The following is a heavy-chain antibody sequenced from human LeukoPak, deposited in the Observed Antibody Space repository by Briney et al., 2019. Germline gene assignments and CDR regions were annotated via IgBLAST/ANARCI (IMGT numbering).Heavy chain of an antibody. D-gene: IGHD6-13*01. J-gene: IGHJ2*01. CDR1: GFTFTSYA. Sequence: GGSLRLSCAASGFTFTSYAMSWVRQAPGKGLEWVSALGSRDDRTYYADSVKGRFTISSDNSKNTLYLQMNSLRAEDTAIYYCAKDWDPAAGRRWYFDLWGRGTLVTVSS. CDR3: AKDWDPAAGRRWYFDL. CDR2: LGSRDDRT. V-gene: IGHV3-23*01.